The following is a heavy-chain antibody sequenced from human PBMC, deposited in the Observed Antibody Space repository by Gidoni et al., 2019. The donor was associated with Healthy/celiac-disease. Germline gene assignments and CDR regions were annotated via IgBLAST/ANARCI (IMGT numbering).Heavy chain of an antibody. CDR1: GFTFDDYA. CDR2: ISWNSGSI. D-gene: IGHD3-10*01. J-gene: IGHJ4*02. CDR3: AKDRANYYGSGKDY. Sequence: EVQLVESGGGLVQPGRSLRLSCAASGFTFDDYAMHWVRQAPGKGLEWVSCISWNSGSIGYADSVKGRFTISRDNAKNSLYLQMNSLRAEDTALYYCAKDRANYYGSGKDYWGQGTLVTVSS. V-gene: IGHV3-9*01.